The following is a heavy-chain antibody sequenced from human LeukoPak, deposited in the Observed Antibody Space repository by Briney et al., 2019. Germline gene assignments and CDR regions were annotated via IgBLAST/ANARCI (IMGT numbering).Heavy chain of an antibody. Sequence: PGGSLRLSCAASGFTFSNYAMHWVRQAPGKGLEWVAFISYDGSNKYYADSVKGRFTISRDNSKNTLYLQMNSLRAEDTAVYYCARDNYGFDYWGQGTLVTVSS. V-gene: IGHV3-30*04. D-gene: IGHD3-10*01. CDR1: GFTFSNYA. CDR3: ARDNYGFDY. J-gene: IGHJ4*02. CDR2: ISYDGSNK.